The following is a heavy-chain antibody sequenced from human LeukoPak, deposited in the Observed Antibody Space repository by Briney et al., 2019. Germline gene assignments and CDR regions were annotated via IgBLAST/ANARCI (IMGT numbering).Heavy chain of an antibody. Sequence: ASVNVSCKASGYTFTSYDINWVRQATGQGLEWMGWMNPGSGNTGYAQKFQGRVTMTRNTSISTAYMELSSLRSEDTAVYYCARDTTSGILWFRESFDYWGQGTLVTVSS. CDR3: ARDTTSGILWFRESFDY. D-gene: IGHD3-10*01. J-gene: IGHJ4*02. CDR1: GYTFTSYD. CDR2: MNPGSGNT. V-gene: IGHV1-8*01.